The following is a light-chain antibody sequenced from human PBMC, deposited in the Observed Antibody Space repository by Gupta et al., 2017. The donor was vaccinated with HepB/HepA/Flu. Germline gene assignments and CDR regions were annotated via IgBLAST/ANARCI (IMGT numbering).Light chain of an antibody. V-gene: IGLV3-21*04. CDR2: YDR. CDR1: NIGRKT. Sequence: SYALIQPPSVSAAPRRTARITCGGNNIGRKTVHWYQQKPGQAPVVVNYYDRDRPSGIPERFSGCNSGNTATLTINKVEAGDEADYYCQVWDTTTNLVVFGGGTKLTVL. CDR3: QVWDTTTNLVV. J-gene: IGLJ2*01.